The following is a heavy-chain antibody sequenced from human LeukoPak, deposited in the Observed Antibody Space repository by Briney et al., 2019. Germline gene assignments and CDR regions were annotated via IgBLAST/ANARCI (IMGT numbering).Heavy chain of an antibody. V-gene: IGHV4-59*08. CDR2: IYYSGST. J-gene: IGHJ3*02. CDR3: ASITMVRDLAFDI. Sequence: SETLSLTCTVSGGSISSYYWSWIRQPPGKGLEWIGYIYYSGSTNYNPSLKSRVTISVDTSKNQFSLKLSSVTAADTAVYYCASITMVRDLAFDIWGQGTMVTVSS. D-gene: IGHD3-10*01. CDR1: GGSISSYY.